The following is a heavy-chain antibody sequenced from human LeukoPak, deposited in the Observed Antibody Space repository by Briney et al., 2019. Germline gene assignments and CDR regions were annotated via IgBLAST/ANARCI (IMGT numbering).Heavy chain of an antibody. V-gene: IGHV5-51*01. Sequence: GESLQISCKGSGYNFTSYWIGWVRQLPGKGLEWMGIIYPGDSDTRYSPSFQGQVTISADKSISTAYLQWSSLKASDTAMYYSARLDYDSSGYYYGFFDYWGQGTLVTVSS. J-gene: IGHJ4*02. CDR2: IYPGDSDT. CDR1: GYNFTSYW. D-gene: IGHD3-22*01. CDR3: ARLDYDSSGYYYGFFDY.